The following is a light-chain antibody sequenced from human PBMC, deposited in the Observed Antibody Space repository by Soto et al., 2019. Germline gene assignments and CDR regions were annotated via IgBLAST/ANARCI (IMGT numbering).Light chain of an antibody. CDR3: GSYSSSSTHV. J-gene: IGLJ1*01. Sequence: QSVLTQPASVSGSPGQSITISCTGTSSDVGGYNYVSWYQQHPGKAPKLMIYDVSNRPSGVSNRFSGSKSGNTASLTISGLQAEYEADYYCGSYSSSSTHVFGTGTMVTVL. V-gene: IGLV2-14*01. CDR1: SSDVGGYNY. CDR2: DVS.